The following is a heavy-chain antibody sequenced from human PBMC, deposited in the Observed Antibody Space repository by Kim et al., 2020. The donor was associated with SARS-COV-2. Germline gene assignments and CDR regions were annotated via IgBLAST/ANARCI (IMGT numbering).Heavy chain of an antibody. V-gene: IGHV3-9*01. CDR1: GFTFDDYA. CDR3: AKDGLTDLRFSWYFDL. D-gene: IGHD3-10*01. CDR2: ISWNSGSI. J-gene: IGHJ2*01. Sequence: GGSLRLSCAASGFTFDDYAMHWVRQAPGKGLEWVSGISWNSGSIGYADSVKGRFTISRDNAKNSLYLQMNSLRAEDTALYYCAKDGLTDLRFSWYFDLWGRGTLVTVSS.